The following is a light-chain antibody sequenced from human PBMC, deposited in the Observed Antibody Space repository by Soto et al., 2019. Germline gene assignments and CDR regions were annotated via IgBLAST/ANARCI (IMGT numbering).Light chain of an antibody. J-gene: IGKJ5*01. CDR2: GAS. CDR3: QQYRSSPIT. CDR1: QSVSSSY. Sequence: EIVLTQSPGTLSLSPGERATLSCRASQSVSSSYLAWYQQKPGQAPRLLIYGASSRATGIPDRFSGSGSGTDFTLTISRLEPADFAVYYCQQYRSSPITFGQGTRLEI. V-gene: IGKV3-20*01.